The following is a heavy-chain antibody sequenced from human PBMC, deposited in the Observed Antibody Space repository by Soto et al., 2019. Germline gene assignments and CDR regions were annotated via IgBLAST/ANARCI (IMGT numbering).Heavy chain of an antibody. J-gene: IGHJ4*02. CDR1: GYTHSELS. D-gene: IGHD3-3*01. Sequence: GASCKASFESSGYTHSELSLEVVGPAPGKGLEWMGGFDPEDGETIYAQKFQGRVTMTEDTSTDTAYMELSSLRSEDTAVYYCATDSTIFGNGGFYWGQGTLVTVSS. CDR2: FDPEDGET. CDR3: ATDSTIFGNGGFY. V-gene: IGHV1-24*01.